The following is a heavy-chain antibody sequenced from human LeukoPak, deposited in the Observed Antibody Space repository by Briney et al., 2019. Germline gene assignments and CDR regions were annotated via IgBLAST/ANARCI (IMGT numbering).Heavy chain of an antibody. D-gene: IGHD5-24*01. Sequence: ASVKVSCKASGGTFSSYAISWVRQAPGQGLEWMGRIIPIFGIANYAQKFQGRVTITADKSTSTAYMELSSLRPEDTAVYYCAKVEMATTGGGFDPWGQGTLVTVSS. V-gene: IGHV1-69*04. CDR3: AKVEMATTGGGFDP. CDR2: IIPIFGIA. J-gene: IGHJ5*02. CDR1: GGTFSSYA.